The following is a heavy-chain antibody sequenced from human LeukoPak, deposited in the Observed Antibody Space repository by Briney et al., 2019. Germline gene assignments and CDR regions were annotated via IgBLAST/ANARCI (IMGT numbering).Heavy chain of an antibody. J-gene: IGHJ4*02. CDR1: GGSFSGHY. CDR3: ARAGAGTSY. V-gene: IGHV4-34*01. Sequence: SETLSLTCAVYGGSFSGHYWSCIRQPPGKGLEWIGEINHSGSTNYNPSLKSRVTISVDTSKNQFSLKLSSVTAADTAVYYCARAGAGTSYWGQGTLVTVSS. D-gene: IGHD6-19*01. CDR2: INHSGST.